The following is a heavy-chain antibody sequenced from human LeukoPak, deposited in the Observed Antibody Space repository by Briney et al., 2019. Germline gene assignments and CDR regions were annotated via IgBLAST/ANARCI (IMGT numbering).Heavy chain of an antibody. V-gene: IGHV3-48*02. Sequence: PGGSLRLSCAASGFTFSSYSFNWVRQAPGKGLEWVSYISSSSSTIYYADSVKGRFTISRDNAKNSLYLQMNSLRDEDTAVYYCARRTFYYGSGSAIDSWGQGTLVTVSS. CDR1: GFTFSSYS. D-gene: IGHD3-10*01. J-gene: IGHJ4*02. CDR3: ARRTFYYGSGSAIDS. CDR2: ISSSSSTI.